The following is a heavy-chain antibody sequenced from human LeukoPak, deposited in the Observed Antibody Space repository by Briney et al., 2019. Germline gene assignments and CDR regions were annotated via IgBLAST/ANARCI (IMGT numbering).Heavy chain of an antibody. CDR1: GFTLSNYW. J-gene: IGHJ4*02. D-gene: IGHD3-10*01. CDR3: ASSKVRGVIDDY. Sequence: GGSLRLSCSASGFTLSNYWIHWVRQAPGKGLVWVSRINSDGSSTSYADSVKGRFTISRDNAKNTLYLQMNSLRAEDTAVYYCASSKVRGVIDDYWGQGTLVTVSS. CDR2: INSDGSST. V-gene: IGHV3-74*01.